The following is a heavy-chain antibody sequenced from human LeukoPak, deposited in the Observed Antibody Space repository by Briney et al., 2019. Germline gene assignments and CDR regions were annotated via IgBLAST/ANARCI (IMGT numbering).Heavy chain of an antibody. CDR3: ARSTMVNTATGWFDP. Sequence: PETLCFTCTGSRGFIRSYYWSWIRQPPGKGLEWIGYIYGSGSTNFNPSLKSRVTMSVDTSKNQISLKLSFVTAVDTAMYYCARSTMVNTATGWFDPWGQGTLVTVPS. V-gene: IGHV4-59*12. J-gene: IGHJ5*02. CDR1: RGFIRSYY. D-gene: IGHD4/OR15-4a*01. CDR2: IYGSGST.